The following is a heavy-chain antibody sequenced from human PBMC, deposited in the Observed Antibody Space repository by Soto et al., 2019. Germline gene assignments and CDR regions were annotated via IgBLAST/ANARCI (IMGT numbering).Heavy chain of an antibody. CDR1: GASFSGHF. J-gene: IGHJ6*02. CDR2: IYDSGS. CDR3: AINADV. Sequence: SETQSLTCTVSGASFSGHFWSWIRQPPGKGLEWIAYIYDSGSNYNPSLKSRVTISVDTSKNQFSLKLRSLIAADSAVYYCAINADVWGQGTTVTVSS. V-gene: IGHV4-59*08. D-gene: IGHD2-8*01.